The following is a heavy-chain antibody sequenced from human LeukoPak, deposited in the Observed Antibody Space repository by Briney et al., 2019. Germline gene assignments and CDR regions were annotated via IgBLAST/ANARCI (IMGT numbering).Heavy chain of an antibody. V-gene: IGHV3-23*01. J-gene: IGHJ4*02. CDR3: AKGHGDASGYYYFDS. Sequence: GGSLRLSCAASGFIFSNYGMSWVRQAPGKGLEWVSAIRGNAGTTYYADSVKGRFTIFRDNFKNMLYLQMNSLRVEDAAVYYCAKGHGDASGYYYFDSWGQGTLVTVSS. D-gene: IGHD3-22*01. CDR1: GFIFSNYG. CDR2: IRGNAGTT.